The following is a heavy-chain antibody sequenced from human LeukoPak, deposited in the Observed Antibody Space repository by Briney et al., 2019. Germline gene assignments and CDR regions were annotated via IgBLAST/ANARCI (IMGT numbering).Heavy chain of an antibody. CDR2: MNPNSGNT. CDR3: ARNYDSSGYYDDAFDI. V-gene: IGHV1-8*01. Sequence: ASVKVSCKASGYTFTSYDINWVRQATGQGLEWMGWMNPNSGNTGYAQKFQGRVTMTRNTSIGTAYMELSSLRSEDTAVYYCARNYDSSGYYDDAFDIWGQGTMVTVSS. D-gene: IGHD3-22*01. CDR1: GYTFTSYD. J-gene: IGHJ3*02.